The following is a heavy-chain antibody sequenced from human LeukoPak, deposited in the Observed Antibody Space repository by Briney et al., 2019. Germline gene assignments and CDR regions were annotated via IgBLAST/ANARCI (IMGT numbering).Heavy chain of an antibody. CDR1: GYTFASYG. D-gene: IGHD3-10*01. J-gene: IGHJ4*02. Sequence: ASVKVSCRTSGYTFASYGVTWVRQAPGQGLEWMGWISTYNGHTNYAQKLQGRVTMTTDTSTSTAYMELRSLRSDDTAVYYCARRVDSTMALPDYWGQGTLVTVSS. CDR2: ISTYNGHT. CDR3: ARRVDSTMALPDY. V-gene: IGHV1-18*01.